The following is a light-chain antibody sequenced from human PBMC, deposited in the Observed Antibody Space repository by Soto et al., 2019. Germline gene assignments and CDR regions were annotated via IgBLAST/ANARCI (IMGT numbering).Light chain of an antibody. CDR3: SSFTSSSTDV. CDR2: EVT. CDR1: SSDIGGYNF. J-gene: IGLJ1*01. V-gene: IGLV2-14*01. Sequence: QSVLTQPASVSGSLGQSITISCTGTSSDIGGYNFVSWYRHHPGKAPKLMIYEVTNRPSGVSNRFSGSRSGNTASLTISGLQAEDEGDYYCSSFTSSSTDVFGTGTKVTVL.